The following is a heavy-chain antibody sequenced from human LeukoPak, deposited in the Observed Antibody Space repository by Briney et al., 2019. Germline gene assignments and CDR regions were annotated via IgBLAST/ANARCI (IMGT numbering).Heavy chain of an antibody. CDR1: GYTFTSYG. V-gene: IGHV1-18*01. J-gene: IGHJ4*02. Sequence: ASVKVSCKASGYTFTSYGISWVRQAPGQGLEWMGWISAYNGNTNYAQKLQGRVTITRNTSISTAYMELSSLRSEDTAVYYCARGRHFAYDSSGYFLWGQGTLVTVSS. CDR2: ISAYNGNT. CDR3: ARGRHFAYDSSGYFL. D-gene: IGHD3-22*01.